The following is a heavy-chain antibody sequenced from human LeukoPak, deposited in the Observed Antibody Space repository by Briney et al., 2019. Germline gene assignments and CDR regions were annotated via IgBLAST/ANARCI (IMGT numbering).Heavy chain of an antibody. V-gene: IGHV4-30-2*01. CDR3: AREPGYCSGTSCYRPTDAFDI. Sequence: PSETLSLTCTVSGVSISSGGYYWSWIRQPPGKGLEWIGYIYHSGSTYYNPSLKSRVTISVDRSKNQFSLKLSSVTAADTAVYYCAREPGYCSGTSCYRPTDAFDIWGQGTMVTVSS. J-gene: IGHJ3*02. CDR2: IYHSGST. D-gene: IGHD2-2*02. CDR1: GVSISSGGYY.